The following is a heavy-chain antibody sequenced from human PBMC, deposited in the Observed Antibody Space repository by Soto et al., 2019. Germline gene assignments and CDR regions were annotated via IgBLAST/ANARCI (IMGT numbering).Heavy chain of an antibody. Sequence: SETLSLTCAVYGGSFNGYYWSWIRQPPGKGLEWIGEINHSGSTNYNPSLKSRVTISVDTSKNRFSLKLSSVTAADTAVYYCARKQVHYYGMDVWGQGTTVTVSS. V-gene: IGHV4-34*01. CDR1: GGSFNGYY. D-gene: IGHD3-10*01. J-gene: IGHJ6*02. CDR2: INHSGST. CDR3: ARKQVHYYGMDV.